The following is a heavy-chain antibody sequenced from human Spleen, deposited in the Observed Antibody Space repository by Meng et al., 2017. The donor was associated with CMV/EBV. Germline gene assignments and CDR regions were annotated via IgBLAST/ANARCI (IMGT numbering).Heavy chain of an antibody. CDR2: INPSGGST. CDR1: GYTFTSYY. V-gene: IGHV1-46*01. Sequence: ASVKVSCKASGYTFTSYYMHWVRQTPGQGLEWMGIINPSGGSTSYAQKFQGRVTMTRDTSISTAYMELSSLRSDDTAVYFCASGFCSSTNCYSEIDYFDHWGQGTLVTVSS. CDR3: ASGFCSSTNCYSEIDYFDH. D-gene: IGHD2-2*02. J-gene: IGHJ4*02.